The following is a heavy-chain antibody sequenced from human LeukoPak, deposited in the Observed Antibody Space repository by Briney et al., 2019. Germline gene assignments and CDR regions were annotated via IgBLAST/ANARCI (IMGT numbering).Heavy chain of an antibody. V-gene: IGHV1-18*01. J-gene: IGHJ6*02. CDR1: GYNFNNYG. CDR2: ISAKTGNT. D-gene: IGHD1-26*01. CDR3: ARGSYPYSHGMDV. Sequence: GASVKVSCKASGYNFNNYGVSWVRQAPGQGLEWLGWISAKTGNTNYAQKVQGGVTMTTDTSTTTAYMELRSLGSDDTAVYYCARGSYPYSHGMDVWGQGTTVTVSS.